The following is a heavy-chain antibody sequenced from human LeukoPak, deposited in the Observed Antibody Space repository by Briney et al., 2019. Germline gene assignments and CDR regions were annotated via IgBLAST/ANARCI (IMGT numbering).Heavy chain of an antibody. CDR2: IYYSGST. CDR3: ATDNRGYSGSYYP. D-gene: IGHD1-26*01. J-gene: IGHJ5*02. V-gene: IGHV4-39*07. CDR1: GGSISSRSYY. Sequence: SETLSLTCTVSGGSISSRSYYWGWIRQPPGKGLEWIGSIYYSGSTYYNPSLKSRVTISVDTSKNQFSLKLSSVTAADTAVYYCATDNRGYSGSYYPWGQGTLVTVSS.